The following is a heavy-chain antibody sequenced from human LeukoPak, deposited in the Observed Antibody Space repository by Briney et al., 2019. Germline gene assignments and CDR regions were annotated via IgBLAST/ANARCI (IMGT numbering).Heavy chain of an antibody. CDR1: GFIVSNNY. CDR3: ARGWFGDY. CDR2: IYSGGDT. D-gene: IGHD3-10*01. Sequence: GGPLRLSCAASGFIVSNNYMSWVRQAPGKGLEWVSVIYSGGDTYYVDSVKGRFTISRDNSKNTLYLQMDSLRAEDTAVYYCARGWFGDYWGQGTLVTVSS. J-gene: IGHJ4*02. V-gene: IGHV3-53*01.